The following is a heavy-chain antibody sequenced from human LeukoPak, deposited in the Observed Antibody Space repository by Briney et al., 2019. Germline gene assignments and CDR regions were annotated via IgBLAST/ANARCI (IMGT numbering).Heavy chain of an antibody. CDR1: GYTLTELS. V-gene: IGHV1-24*01. D-gene: IGHD3-9*01. CDR2: FDPEDGET. J-gene: IGHJ4*02. Sequence: GASVKVSCKVSGYTLTELSMHWVRQAPGKGLEWMGGFDPEDGETIYAQKFQGRVTMTEDTSTDTAYMELSSLRSEDTAVYYCATDYDILNGNDYWGQGTLVTVSS. CDR3: ATDYDILNGNDY.